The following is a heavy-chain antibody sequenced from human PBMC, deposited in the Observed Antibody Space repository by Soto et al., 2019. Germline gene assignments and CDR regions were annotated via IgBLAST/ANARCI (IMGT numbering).Heavy chain of an antibody. Sequence: EVQLLESGGGLVQPGGSLRLSCAASGFTFSSHAMSWVRQAPGKGLEWVSAISGSGGSTYYADSVKGRFTISRDKSKNTLYLQMNSLRAEDTAVYYCAKNTDYYYYGMDVWGQGTTVTVSS. V-gene: IGHV3-23*01. J-gene: IGHJ6*02. CDR2: ISGSGGST. D-gene: IGHD4-17*01. CDR3: AKNTDYYYYGMDV. CDR1: GFTFSSHA.